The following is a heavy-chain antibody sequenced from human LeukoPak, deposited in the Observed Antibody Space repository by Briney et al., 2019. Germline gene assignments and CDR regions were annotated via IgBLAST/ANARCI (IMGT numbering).Heavy chain of an antibody. CDR2: IYSGGST. V-gene: IGHV3-53*01. J-gene: IGHJ4*02. CDR3: ARDTYYYDSSGYYSDY. CDR1: GFTFSNYS. Sequence: GGSLRLSCAASGFTFSNYSMNWVRQAPGKGLEWVSVIYSGGSTYYADSVKGRFTISRDNSKNTLYLQMNSLRAEDTAVYYCARDTYYYDSSGYYSDYWGQGTLVTVSS. D-gene: IGHD3-22*01.